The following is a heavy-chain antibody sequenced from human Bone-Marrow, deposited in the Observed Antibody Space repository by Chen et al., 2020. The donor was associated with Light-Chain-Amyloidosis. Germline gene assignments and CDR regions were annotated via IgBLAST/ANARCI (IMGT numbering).Heavy chain of an antibody. V-gene: IGHV4-34*01. Sequence: QVQLQQWGAGLLKPSATLSLTCAVYGRSFSGYYWSWIRQPPGKGLEWIGEINHSGSTNYNPSLKSRLTISVDTSKKQLSLKLSSVTAADTAVYYCARGRGGGWGSYYDWGQGTLVTVSS. CDR3: ARGRGGGWGSYYD. CDR2: INHSGST. D-gene: IGHD1-26*01. J-gene: IGHJ4*02. CDR1: GRSFSGYY.